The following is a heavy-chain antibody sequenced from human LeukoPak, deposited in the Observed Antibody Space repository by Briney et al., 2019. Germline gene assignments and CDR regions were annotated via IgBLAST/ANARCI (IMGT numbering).Heavy chain of an antibody. J-gene: IGHJ6*02. CDR1: GFTFSSFW. D-gene: IGHD3-10*01. CDR3: ARTFGSGSFPDYYYYGMDV. CDR2: IKSDGSRT. V-gene: IGHV3-74*01. Sequence: WGSLRLYCAASGFTFSSFWMHWVRQAPGKGLVCVSGIKSDGSRTTYADSVKGRFTISRDNAKNTLYLQMNSLRAEDTAVYYCARTFGSGSFPDYYYYGMDVWGQGTTITVSS.